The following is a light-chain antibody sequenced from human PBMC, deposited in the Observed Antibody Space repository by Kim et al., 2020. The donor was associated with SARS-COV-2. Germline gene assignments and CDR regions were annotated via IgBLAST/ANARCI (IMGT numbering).Light chain of an antibody. CDR2: DAS. CDR1: QSVTRNY. Sequence: SPGERATPSCRASQSVTRNYLAWYQKKPGQAPRLLIYDASRRATGIPDRFSGSGSGTDFTLTVSRLEPEDFAVYYCQHYDTSPLTFGGGTKVDIK. V-gene: IGKV3-20*01. J-gene: IGKJ4*01. CDR3: QHYDTSPLT.